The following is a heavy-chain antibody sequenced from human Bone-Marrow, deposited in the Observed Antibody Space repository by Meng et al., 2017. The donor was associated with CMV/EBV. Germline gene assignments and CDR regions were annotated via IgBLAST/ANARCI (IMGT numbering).Heavy chain of an antibody. CDR1: GGSFSGHY. CDR2: INHSGST. V-gene: IGHV4-34*01. D-gene: IGHD6-19*01. J-gene: IGHJ4*02. CDR3: ARIAVAGCVYY. Sequence: GSLRLSCAVYGGSFSGHYWNWIRQSPGRDLEWIGEINHSGSTKYNPSLQSRVTLSVDTSKNQFSLKLNSVTAADTAVYYCARIAVAGCVYYWGQGTLVTVSS.